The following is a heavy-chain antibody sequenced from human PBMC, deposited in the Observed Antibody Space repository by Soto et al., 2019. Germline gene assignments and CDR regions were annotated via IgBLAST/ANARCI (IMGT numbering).Heavy chain of an antibody. CDR3: SKYSGSSTSPAA. CDR2: VAAKNENYVT. V-gene: IGHV3-73*02. CDR1: GYSFSGTA. J-gene: IGHJ5*02. Sequence: EVQLVESGGGLVQPGGSLKLSCAASGYSFSGTALHWVRQASGKGLEWVARVAAKNENYVTTYAASVQGRFSLSRDDSKNSAYLLMNSRKTEDTAIYYCSKYSGSSTSPAALGQGTLVTVSS. D-gene: IGHD1-26*01.